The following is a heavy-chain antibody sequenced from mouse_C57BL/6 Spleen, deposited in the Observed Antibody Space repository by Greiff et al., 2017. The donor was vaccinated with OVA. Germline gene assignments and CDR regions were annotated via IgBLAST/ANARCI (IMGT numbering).Heavy chain of an antibody. Sequence: VQLQQSGPELVKPGASVKISCKASGYTFTDYYMNWVKQSHGKSLEWIGDINPNNGGTSYNQKFKGKATLTVDKSSSTAYMELRSLTSEDSAVYYCARPTTVVEWYFDVWGTGTTVTVSS. CDR1: GYTFTDYY. D-gene: IGHD1-1*01. CDR3: ARPTTVVEWYFDV. CDR2: INPNNGGT. V-gene: IGHV1-26*01. J-gene: IGHJ1*03.